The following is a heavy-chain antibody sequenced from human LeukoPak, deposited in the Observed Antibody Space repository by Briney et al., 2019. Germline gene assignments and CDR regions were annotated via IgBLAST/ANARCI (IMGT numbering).Heavy chain of an antibody. J-gene: IGHJ4*02. CDR1: GFPFSSYE. V-gene: IGHV3-48*03. CDR2: IDSGGITI. Sequence: GGSLRLSCEGSGFPFSSYEMNWLRQAPGKGLEWVSHIDSGGITIYYADSVKGRFTISRDNAKNSICLQMDSLRVEDTAIYYCARDSVGDLLDYWGQGTPVTVSS. D-gene: IGHD4-17*01. CDR3: ARDSVGDLLDY.